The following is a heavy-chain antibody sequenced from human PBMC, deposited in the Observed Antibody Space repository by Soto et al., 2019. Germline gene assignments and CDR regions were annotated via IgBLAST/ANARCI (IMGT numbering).Heavy chain of an antibody. CDR3: ARARILEWLDYYYYGMDV. CDR1: GGTFSSYL. J-gene: IGHJ6*02. V-gene: IGHV1-69*05. Sequence: SVKVSCKASGGTFSSYLISWVRQAPGQGLEWMGGIIPMFGTANYAQKFQDRVTITRDTSASTAYMELSSLRSEDTAVYYCARARILEWLDYYYYGMDVSGQVTKVTVSS. CDR2: IIPMFGTA. D-gene: IGHD3-3*01.